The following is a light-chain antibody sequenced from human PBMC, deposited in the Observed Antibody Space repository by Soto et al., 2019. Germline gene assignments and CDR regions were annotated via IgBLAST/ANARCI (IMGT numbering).Light chain of an antibody. V-gene: IGKV3-20*01. J-gene: IGKJ1*01. CDR1: QSVSNFY. CDR3: QQYGSSLWT. CDR2: GAS. Sequence: VLTQSPGTLSLSPGERATLSCRASQSVSNFYLAWYQQHPGQAPRLLIHGASTRATGFPARFSGSGSGTDFTLTISRLEPEEFAVYYCQQYGSSLWTFGHGTKVDIK.